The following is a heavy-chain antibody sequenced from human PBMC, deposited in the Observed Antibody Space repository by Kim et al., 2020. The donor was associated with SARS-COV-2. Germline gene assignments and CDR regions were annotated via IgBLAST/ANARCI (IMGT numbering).Heavy chain of an antibody. CDR3: AKGRGYYDSSGYSDYYFDY. D-gene: IGHD3-22*01. Sequence: GGSLRLSCAASGFTFDDYAMHWVRQAPGKGLEWVSGISWNSGSIGYADSVKGRFTISRDNAKNSLYLQMNSLRAEDTALYYCAKGRGYYDSSGYSDYYFDYWGQGTLVTVSS. V-gene: IGHV3-9*01. CDR1: GFTFDDYA. J-gene: IGHJ4*02. CDR2: ISWNSGSI.